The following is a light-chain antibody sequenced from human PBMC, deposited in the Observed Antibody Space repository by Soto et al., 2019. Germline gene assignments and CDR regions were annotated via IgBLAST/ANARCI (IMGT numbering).Light chain of an antibody. CDR3: STYKDKTYI. CDR1: NSDICAYNF. V-gene: IGLV2-14*01. J-gene: IGLJ1*01. CDR2: EVS. Sequence: QSVLTQPAPGSGTRAQSITTPPPDTNSDICAYNFVSWYQQHPGKVPRVIIYEVSNRPSGVPGRFSGSKSGNTASLTISGLQTEDEAEYFCSTYKDKTYIFGSETKVTVL.